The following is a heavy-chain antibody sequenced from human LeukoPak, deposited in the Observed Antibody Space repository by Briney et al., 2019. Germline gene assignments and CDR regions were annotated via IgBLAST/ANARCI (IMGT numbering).Heavy chain of an antibody. D-gene: IGHD2-2*01. V-gene: IGHV3-23*01. Sequence: GGSLRLSCAASGFTFSSYAMSWVRQAPGKGLEWVSAISGSGGSTYYADSVKGRFTISRDNSKNTLYLQMNSLRAEDTAVYYCAKSTVVVPAALGEYDYWGQGTLVTVSS. J-gene: IGHJ4*02. CDR1: GFTFSSYA. CDR3: AKSTVVVPAALGEYDY. CDR2: ISGSGGST.